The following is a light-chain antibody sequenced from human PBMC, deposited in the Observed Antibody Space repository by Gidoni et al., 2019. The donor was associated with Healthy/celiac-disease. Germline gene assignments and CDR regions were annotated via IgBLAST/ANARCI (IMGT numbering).Light chain of an antibody. Sequence: DIQMTHSPSSLSASVGDRVTITCRASQSISSYLNWYQQKPGKAPKLLIYAASSLQSGVPSRFSGSGSGTDFTLTISSLQPEDFATYYCQQSYSTPRLTFGGETKVEIK. CDR2: AAS. CDR1: QSISSY. CDR3: QQSYSTPRLT. J-gene: IGKJ4*01. V-gene: IGKV1-39*01.